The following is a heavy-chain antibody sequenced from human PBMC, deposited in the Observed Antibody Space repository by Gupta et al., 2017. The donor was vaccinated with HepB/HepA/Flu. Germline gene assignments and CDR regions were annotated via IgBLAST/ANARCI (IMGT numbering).Heavy chain of an antibody. CDR2: INPNSGDT. D-gene: IGHD5-18*01. CDR3: TKGYSDGYATYDD. Sequence: QVQLVQSGAEVKTPGASVKVSCNASGYTFSTYYMHWVRQAPGQGLEWMGWINPNSGDTKRAQKVQDWVTMTRDTASSTVYMELRRMRSEDTAVYYFTKGYSDGYATYDDWGQGTMVTVSS. V-gene: IGHV1-2*04. CDR1: GYTFSTYY. J-gene: IGHJ4*02.